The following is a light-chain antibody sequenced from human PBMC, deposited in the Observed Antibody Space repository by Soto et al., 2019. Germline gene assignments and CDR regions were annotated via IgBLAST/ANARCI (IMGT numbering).Light chain of an antibody. CDR2: AAS. CDR3: QQVNSYPRT. CDR1: QGISSY. J-gene: IGKJ1*01. V-gene: IGKV1-9*01. Sequence: IQLTQSPSSLSASVGDRVTITCRASQGISSYLAWYQQEPGKAPKLLIYAASTLQSGVPSRFSGSGSGTDFTLTISSLQPEDFATYYCQQVNSYPRTFGQATTVEIK.